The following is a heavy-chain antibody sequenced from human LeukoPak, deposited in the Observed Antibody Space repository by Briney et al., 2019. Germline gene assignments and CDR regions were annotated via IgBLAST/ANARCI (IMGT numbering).Heavy chain of an antibody. CDR2: INSNGKYI. CDR3: ARAGVDTSSYYYQGFDY. J-gene: IGHJ4*02. V-gene: IGHV3-11*04. CDR1: GVTFDDYD. D-gene: IGHD3-10*01. Sequence: GGSLRLSCAASGVTFDDYDKSWVRQARGKGVEWVAYINSNGKYIYYGASVRGGFNISRENEKNSVYVKENSHTGEDTAVYECARAGVDTSSYYYQGFDYWGQGTLVTVSS.